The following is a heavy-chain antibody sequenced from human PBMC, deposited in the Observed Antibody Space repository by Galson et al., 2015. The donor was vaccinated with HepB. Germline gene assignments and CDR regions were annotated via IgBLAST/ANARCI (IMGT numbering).Heavy chain of an antibody. CDR1: GYSFTNYG. CDR2: ISGYNDNT. Sequence: SVKVSCKASGYSFTNYGITWVRQAPGQGLEWMGWISGYNDNTNYAQKCQGRITINTDTSKSISYLEFRSLRPYDTAIYFRTRARYNNYPPEYWGQGTQVTVSS. CDR3: TRARYNNYPPEY. J-gene: IGHJ4*02. V-gene: IGHV1-18*04. D-gene: IGHD1-1*01.